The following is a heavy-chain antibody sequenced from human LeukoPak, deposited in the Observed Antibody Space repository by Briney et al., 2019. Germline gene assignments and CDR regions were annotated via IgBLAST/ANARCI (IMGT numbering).Heavy chain of an antibody. CDR1: GYTFTSYA. J-gene: IGHJ3*02. Sequence: ASVKVSCKASGYTFTSYAMHWVRQAPGQRLEWMGWINAGNGKTKYSQEFQGRVTITRDTSTSTAYMELSSLRSEDMAVYYCARARVQLWFSSDAFDIWGQGTMVTVSS. CDR3: ARARVQLWFSSDAFDI. D-gene: IGHD5-18*01. CDR2: INAGNGKT. V-gene: IGHV1-3*03.